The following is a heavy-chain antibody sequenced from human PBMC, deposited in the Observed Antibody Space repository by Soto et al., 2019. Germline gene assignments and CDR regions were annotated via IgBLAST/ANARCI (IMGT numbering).Heavy chain of an antibody. D-gene: IGHD3-3*01. CDR1: GFTFSSYA. J-gene: IGHJ4*02. CDR3: AKDWSLASYFDY. CDR2: ISGSGGST. V-gene: IGHV3-23*01. Sequence: GSLRLSCAASGFTFSSYAMSWVRQAPGKGLEWVSAISGSGGSTYYADSVKGRFTISRDNSKNTLYLQMNSLRAEDTAVYYCAKDWSLASYFDYWGQGTLVTVSS.